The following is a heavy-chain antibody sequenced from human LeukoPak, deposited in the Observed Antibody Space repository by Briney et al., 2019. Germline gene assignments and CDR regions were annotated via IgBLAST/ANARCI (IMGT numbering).Heavy chain of an antibody. Sequence: PAETLSLTCAVYGGSFRGYYWSWIRQPPREGLEWVGEINHSGSTNYNPSLKSRVTISLDTSMKKFSLKLNSVTAADTAVYYCASTERCSTTCPLDYWGQGTLVTVSS. V-gene: IGHV4-34*01. CDR2: INHSGST. D-gene: IGHD2-2*01. J-gene: IGHJ4*02. CDR3: ASTERCSTTCPLDY. CDR1: GGSFRGYY.